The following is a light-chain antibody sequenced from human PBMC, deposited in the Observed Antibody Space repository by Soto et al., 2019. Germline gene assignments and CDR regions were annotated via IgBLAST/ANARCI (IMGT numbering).Light chain of an antibody. CDR1: SSDVGGYNY. CDR2: DVS. J-gene: IGLJ2*01. CDR3: SSYTTSSTLV. V-gene: IGLV2-14*01. Sequence: QSALTQAASVSGSPGQSIAISCTGTSSDVGGYNYVSWYQQHPGTSPKLMIYDVSDRPSGVSNRFSGSKSGNTASLTISGLQAEDEADYYCSSYTTSSTLVFGGGTKLTVL.